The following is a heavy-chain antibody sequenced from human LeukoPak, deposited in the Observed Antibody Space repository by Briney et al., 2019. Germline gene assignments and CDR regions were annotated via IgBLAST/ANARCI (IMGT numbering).Heavy chain of an antibody. J-gene: IGHJ4*02. D-gene: IGHD3-10*01. CDR3: ARTPPQPYYYGSGSYLPFDY. Sequence: SETLSLTCTVSGGSISSYYWSWIRQPPGKGLEWIGYIYYSGSTNYNPSLRSRVTISVDTSKNQFSLKLSSVTAADTAVYYCARTPPQPYYYGSGSYLPFDYWGQGTLVTVSS. V-gene: IGHV4-59*01. CDR2: IYYSGST. CDR1: GGSISSYY.